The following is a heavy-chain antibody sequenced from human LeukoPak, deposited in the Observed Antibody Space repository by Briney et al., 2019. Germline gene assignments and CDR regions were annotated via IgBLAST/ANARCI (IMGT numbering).Heavy chain of an antibody. D-gene: IGHD6-19*01. CDR1: GFTFSSYG. CDR3: ARVSIGWYSFDY. V-gene: IGHV3-30*12. Sequence: GGSLRLSCAASGFTFSSYGMHRVRQAPGKGLDWVAVISYDGSNKYYADSVKGRFTISRDNAKDTVYLQMNSLRAEDTAVYYCARVSIGWYSFDYWGQGTLVTVSS. CDR2: ISYDGSNK. J-gene: IGHJ4*02.